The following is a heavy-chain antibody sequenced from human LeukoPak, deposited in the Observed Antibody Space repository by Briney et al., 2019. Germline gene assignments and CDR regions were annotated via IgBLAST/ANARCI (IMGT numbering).Heavy chain of an antibody. CDR2: IYYNGKA. CDR3: ARHRGYNYGTPDY. V-gene: IGHV4-39*01. CDR1: GDSITSRTSY. Sequence: SETLSLTCTVSGDSITSRTSYWGWIRQPPGKGLEWIGSIYYNGKAYSIPSLKSRVTISVDTSNNQFSLKLSSVTAADTAVYYCARHRGYNYGTPDYWGQGTLVTVSS. D-gene: IGHD5-18*01. J-gene: IGHJ4*02.